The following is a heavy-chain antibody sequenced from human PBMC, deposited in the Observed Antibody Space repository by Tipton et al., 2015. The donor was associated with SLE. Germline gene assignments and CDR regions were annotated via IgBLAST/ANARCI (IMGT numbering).Heavy chain of an antibody. CDR1: GGSISSHY. J-gene: IGHJ6*03. CDR3: ARCSRKRLGLYYYYMDV. CDR2: IYTSGST. D-gene: IGHD3-16*01. V-gene: IGHV4-4*07. Sequence: TLSLTCTVSGGSISSHYWSWIRQPAGKGLEWIGRIYTSGSTNYNPSLKRRVTMSVDTSKKQFSLKLSSVTAADTAVYYCARCSRKRLGLYYYYMDVWGKGTTVTVSS.